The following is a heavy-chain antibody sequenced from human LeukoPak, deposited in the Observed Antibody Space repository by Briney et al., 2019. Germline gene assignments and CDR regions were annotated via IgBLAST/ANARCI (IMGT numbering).Heavy chain of an antibody. Sequence: MPSETLSLTCTVSGGSLSSSSYYWGWIRQPPGKGLEWIGSIYHSGSTYYNPSLRSRVTISLDTSKNQLSLKMFSVTAADTAVYYCARDSVVDIEASTTYYFDSWGQGTLVTVSS. CDR1: GGSLSSSSYY. CDR2: IYHSGST. J-gene: IGHJ4*02. V-gene: IGHV4-39*07. D-gene: IGHD5-12*01. CDR3: ARDSVVDIEASTTYYFDS.